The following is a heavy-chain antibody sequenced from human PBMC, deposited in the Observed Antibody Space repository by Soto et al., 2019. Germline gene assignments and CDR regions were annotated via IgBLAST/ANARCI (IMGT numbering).Heavy chain of an antibody. V-gene: IGHV5-51*01. CDR1: GYSFSTYC. J-gene: IGHJ4*02. Sequence: GESLKISCKGSGYSFSTYCIGWVRQTPGKGLEWMAVIYASDSDTRYSPSFQGQVTISADKSISTAYLQWSSLRTSDTAMYYCARGENFWSSFHNLQFDYWGKGTLVNVSS. D-gene: IGHD3-3*01. CDR3: ARGENFWSSFHNLQFDY. CDR2: IYASDSDT.